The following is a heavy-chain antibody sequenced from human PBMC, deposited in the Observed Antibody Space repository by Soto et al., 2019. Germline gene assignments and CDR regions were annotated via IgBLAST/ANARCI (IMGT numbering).Heavy chain of an antibody. J-gene: IGHJ6*02. Sequence: PGGSLRLSCAASGFTFSSYAIHWVRQAPGKGLEWVAVISYDGSNKYYADSVKGRFTISRDNSKNMLYLQMNSLRGEDTAVFYCARDAFRGSYRAYYGMDVWGQGTTVTVSS. V-gene: IGHV3-30-3*01. D-gene: IGHD1-26*01. CDR1: GFTFSSYA. CDR2: ISYDGSNK. CDR3: ARDAFRGSYRAYYGMDV.